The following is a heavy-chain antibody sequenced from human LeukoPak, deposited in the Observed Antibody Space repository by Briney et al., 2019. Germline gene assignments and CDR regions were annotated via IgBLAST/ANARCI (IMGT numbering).Heavy chain of an antibody. D-gene: IGHD1-26*01. CDR3: AKGSHTHPLGFDP. CDR1: GFSFDDYA. V-gene: IGHV3-9*01. J-gene: IGHJ5*02. CDR2: ISWNSGSI. Sequence: GGSLRLSCDGTGFSFDDYAMHWVRQAPGKGLEWVSGISWNSGSIGYADPVKGRFTTSRDNAKNSLYLQMNSLRTEDTALYYCAKGSHTHPLGFDPWGQGTLVTVSS.